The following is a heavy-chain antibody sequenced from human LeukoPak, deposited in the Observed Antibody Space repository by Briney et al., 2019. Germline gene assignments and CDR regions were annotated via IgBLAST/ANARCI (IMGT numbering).Heavy chain of an antibody. V-gene: IGHV1-69*04. J-gene: IGHJ6*02. CDR2: IIPIFGIA. CDR3: ARVNFLSAGESKNGMDV. Sequence: SVTVSCTASGGTFSSYAISWVRQAPGQGLEWMGRIIPIFGIANYAQKFQGRVTITADKSTSTAYMELSSLRSEDTAVYYCARVNFLSAGESKNGMDVWGQGTTVTVSS. D-gene: IGHD3-10*01. CDR1: GGTFSSYA.